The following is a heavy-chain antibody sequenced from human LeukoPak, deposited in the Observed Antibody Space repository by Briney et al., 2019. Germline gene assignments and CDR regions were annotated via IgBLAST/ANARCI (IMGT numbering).Heavy chain of an antibody. D-gene: IGHD3-16*02. J-gene: IGHJ4*02. Sequence: PGGSLRLSCAASGFAFGGSWMSWVRQAPGKGLEWVANIKEDDSEIYYVDSVKGRFTISRDNPKTSVYLQMNSLRADDTAIYYCVKDGRYLDYWGQGTLVTVS. CDR3: VKDGRYLDY. V-gene: IGHV3-7*04. CDR2: IKEDDSEI. CDR1: GFAFGGSW.